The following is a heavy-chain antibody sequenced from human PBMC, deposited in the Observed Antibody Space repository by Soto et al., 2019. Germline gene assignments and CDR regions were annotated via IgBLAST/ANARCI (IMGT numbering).Heavy chain of an antibody. CDR3: ARSVDP. V-gene: IGHV4-31*03. J-gene: IGHJ5*02. CDR1: GDSISSGGYY. Sequence: TLSLTCIVSGDSISSGGYYWGWIRQHPGKGLEWIGYIYYSGITNYNPSLKSRVTISGDTSKNQFSLRLSSATAADTAVYYCARSVDPWGQGTLVTVSS. CDR2: IYYSGIT.